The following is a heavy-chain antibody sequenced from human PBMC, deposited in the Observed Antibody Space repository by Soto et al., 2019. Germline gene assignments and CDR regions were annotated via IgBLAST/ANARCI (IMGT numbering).Heavy chain of an antibody. Sequence: EVPLVESGGGLVQPGGSLRLSCVASGFTFDYYWMHWVRQAPGEGLMWVSRLQTDGSHPDYADSVKGRFTITRDNAKNTWNLQMKNRRAVNTVGYYCARGCDTGSGGQGTLVTVS. D-gene: IGHD2-21*02. J-gene: IGHJ4*02. CDR3: ARGCDTGS. V-gene: IGHV3-74*01. CDR2: LQTDGSHP. CDR1: GFTFDYYW.